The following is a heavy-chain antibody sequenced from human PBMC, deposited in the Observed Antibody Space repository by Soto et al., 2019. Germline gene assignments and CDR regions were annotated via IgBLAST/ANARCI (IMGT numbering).Heavy chain of an antibody. CDR1: GGSISSSSYY. V-gene: IGHV4-39*01. Sequence: QLQLQESGPGLVKPSETLSLSCSVSGGSISSSSYYWGWIRQSPGKGLEWIGSIYCSGSTNYNPSLESRVTISVDTSKNQFSLKLSFVTAADTAVYYCARSARDWYFDLWGRGTLVTVSS. CDR3: ARSARDWYFDL. CDR2: IYCSGST. J-gene: IGHJ2*01.